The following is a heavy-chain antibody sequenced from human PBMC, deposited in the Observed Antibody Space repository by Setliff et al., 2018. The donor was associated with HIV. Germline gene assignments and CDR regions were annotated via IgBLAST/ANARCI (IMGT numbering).Heavy chain of an antibody. CDR1: GGTFSSYS. CDR2: ILPIFGTR. V-gene: IGHV1-69*05. CDR3: ARGLPDCSGGNCYPYRFDY. Sequence: ASVKVSCKASGGTFSSYSISWVRQAPGQGLEWMGRILPIFGTRDYAQKFQGRVTMTRNTSISTAYMELSSLRSDDTAAYYCARGLPDCSGGNCYPYRFDYWGQGTLVTVSS. J-gene: IGHJ4*02. D-gene: IGHD2-15*01.